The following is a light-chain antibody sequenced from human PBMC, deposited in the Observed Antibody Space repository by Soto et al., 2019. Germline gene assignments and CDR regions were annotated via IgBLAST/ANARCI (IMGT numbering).Light chain of an antibody. CDR3: QSYDSSLSGSRV. CDR1: SSNIGAGYD. Sequence: QSVLTQPPSVSGAPGQRVTISCTGSSSNIGAGYDEHWYQQLPGTAPKLLIYGNSNRPSWVPDRFSGSKSGTSASLAITGLQAEDEADYYCQSYDSSLSGSRVFGTGTKVTVL. CDR2: GNS. J-gene: IGLJ1*01. V-gene: IGLV1-40*01.